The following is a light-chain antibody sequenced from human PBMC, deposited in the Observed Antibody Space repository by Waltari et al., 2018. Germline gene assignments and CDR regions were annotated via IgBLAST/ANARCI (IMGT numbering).Light chain of an antibody. J-gene: IGKJ1*01. CDR2: GAS. CDR3: QQYGNPFSWT. Sequence: EIVLTQSPGTLSLSPGERATLSCRASQSVSSSYLAWYQQKPGQAPRLLIYGASSRATGTPDRFSGSGSGTDFTLTISRLEPEDFAVYYCQQYGNPFSWTFGQGTKVEIK. V-gene: IGKV3-20*01. CDR1: QSVSSSY.